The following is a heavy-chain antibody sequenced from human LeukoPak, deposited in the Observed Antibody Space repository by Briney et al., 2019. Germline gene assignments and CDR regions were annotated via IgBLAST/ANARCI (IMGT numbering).Heavy chain of an antibody. Sequence: GGSLRLSCAASGFMFSNYGIHWVRQAPGKGLEWVAAISYDGSDEYYADSVKGRFTLSRDNSKSTVFMQVDSMRVEDTAVYFCAKDQYFDWLLDSWGQGILVTVSS. V-gene: IGHV3-30*18. CDR1: GFMFSNYG. J-gene: IGHJ1*01. CDR2: ISYDGSDE. CDR3: AKDQYFDWLLDS. D-gene: IGHD3-9*01.